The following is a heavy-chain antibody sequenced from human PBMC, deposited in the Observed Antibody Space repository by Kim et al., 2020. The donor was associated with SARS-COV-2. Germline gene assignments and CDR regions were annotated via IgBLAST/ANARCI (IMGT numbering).Heavy chain of an antibody. V-gene: IGHV3-48*03. Sequence: DSVKGRFTISRDNAKNSLYLQMNSLRAEDTAVYYCASHIAAAAPNNWFDPWGQGTLVTVSS. J-gene: IGHJ5*02. CDR3: ASHIAAAAPNNWFDP. D-gene: IGHD6-13*01.